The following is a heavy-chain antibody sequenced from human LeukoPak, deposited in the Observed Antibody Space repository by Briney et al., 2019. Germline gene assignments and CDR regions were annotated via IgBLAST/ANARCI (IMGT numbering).Heavy chain of an antibody. CDR3: ARNYYGSGSYYGY. V-gene: IGHV1-69*05. CDR1: GGTFSSYA. D-gene: IGHD3-10*01. CDR2: IIPIFGTA. J-gene: IGHJ4*02. Sequence: SVKVSCKASGGTFSSYAISWVRQGPGQGLELMGGIIPIFGTANYAQKLQGRVTITTAESTSTAYMELSSLRSEDTAVYYCARNYYGSGSYYGYWGQGTLVTVSS.